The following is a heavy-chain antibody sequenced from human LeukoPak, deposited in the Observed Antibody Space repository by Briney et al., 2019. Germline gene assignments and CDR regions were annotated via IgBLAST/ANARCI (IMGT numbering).Heavy chain of an antibody. CDR2: ISSSSSTI. CDR3: ASHFWFDP. V-gene: IGHV3-48*01. J-gene: IGHJ5*02. CDR1: GFTFSSYS. D-gene: IGHD3-3*02. Sequence: PGGSLRLSCAASGFTFSSYSMTWVRQAPGKGLEWVSYISSSSSTIYYADSVKGRFTISRDNAKNSLYLQMNSLRAEDTAVYYCASHFWFDPWGQGTLVTVSS.